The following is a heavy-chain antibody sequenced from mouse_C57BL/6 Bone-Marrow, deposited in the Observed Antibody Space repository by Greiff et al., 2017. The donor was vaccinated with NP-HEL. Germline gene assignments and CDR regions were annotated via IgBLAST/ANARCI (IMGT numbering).Heavy chain of an antibody. V-gene: IGHV3-6*01. CDR2: ISYDGSN. D-gene: IGHD2-1*01. J-gene: IGHJ1*03. Sequence: DVQLQESGPGLVKPSQSLSLTCSVTGYSITSGYYWNWIRQFPGNKLEWMGYISYDGSNNYNPSLKNRISITRDTSKNQFFLKLNSVTTEDTATYYCARSIYYYWYFDVWGTGTTVTVSS. CDR1: GYSITSGYY. CDR3: ARSIYYYWYFDV.